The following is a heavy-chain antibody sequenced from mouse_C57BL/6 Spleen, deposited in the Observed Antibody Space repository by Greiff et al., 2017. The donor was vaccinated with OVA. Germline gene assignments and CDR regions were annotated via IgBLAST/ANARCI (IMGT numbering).Heavy chain of an antibody. J-gene: IGHJ2*01. Sequence: QVQLQQPGAELVKPGASVKLSCKASGYTFTSYWMHWVKQRPGQGLEWIGMIHPTRGSTNYNEKFKSKATLTVAKSSSTAYMQLSVLTSEDSAVYYCASITTVVATGDYWGPGTTLTVSS. D-gene: IGHD1-1*01. CDR3: ASITTVVATGDY. CDR2: IHPTRGST. CDR1: GYTFTSYW. V-gene: IGHV1-64*01.